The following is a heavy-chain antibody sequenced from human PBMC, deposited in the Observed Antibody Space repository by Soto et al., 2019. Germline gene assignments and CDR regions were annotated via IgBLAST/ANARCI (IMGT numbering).Heavy chain of an antibody. Sequence: QVQLQESGPGLVKPLGTLSLTCTVSGGSLSNYYWSWIRQPAGKGLEWIGHIYTTGNTIYTPSLKSRVTMSVDTSKNQFSLRLRSVTAADTAVYYCAREGVFSYAYDFYFWGQGTLVTVSS. CDR3: AREGVFSYAYDFYF. CDR1: GGSLSNYY. V-gene: IGHV4-4*07. J-gene: IGHJ4*02. CDR2: IYTTGNT. D-gene: IGHD3-16*01.